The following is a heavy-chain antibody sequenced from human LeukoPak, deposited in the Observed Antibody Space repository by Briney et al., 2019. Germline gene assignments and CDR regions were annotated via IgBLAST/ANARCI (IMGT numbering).Heavy chain of an antibody. CDR2: IKQDGSEK. CDR1: GFTFSSYA. CDR3: ARIRQRPGAFDI. V-gene: IGHV3-7*01. Sequence: GGSLRLSCAASGFTFSSYAMSWVRQAPGKGLEWVANIKQDGSEKYYVDSVKGRFTISRDNAKNSLYLQMNSLRAEDTAVYYCARIRQRPGAFDIWGQGTMVTVSS. J-gene: IGHJ3*02. D-gene: IGHD6-25*01.